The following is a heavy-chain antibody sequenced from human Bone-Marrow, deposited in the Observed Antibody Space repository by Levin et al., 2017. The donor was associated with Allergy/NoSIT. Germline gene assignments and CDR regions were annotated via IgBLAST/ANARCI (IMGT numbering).Heavy chain of an antibody. CDR2: ISSSGSTI. CDR3: ARDSIAARQDFDY. V-gene: IGHV3-11*01. Sequence: PGGSLRLSCAASGFTFSDYYMSWIRQAPGKGLEWVSYISSSGSTIYYADSVKGRFTISRDNAKNSLYLQMNSLRAEDTAVYYCARDSIAARQDFDYWGQGTLVTVSS. D-gene: IGHD6-6*01. J-gene: IGHJ4*02. CDR1: GFTFSDYY.